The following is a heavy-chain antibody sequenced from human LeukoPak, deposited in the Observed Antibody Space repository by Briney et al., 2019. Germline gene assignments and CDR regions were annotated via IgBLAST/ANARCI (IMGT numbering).Heavy chain of an antibody. Sequence: ASVKVSCKASGYTFSGYYMHWVRQAPGQGLEWMGWINPNSGGTNYAQKFQGRVTMTRDTSINTAYMEPSSLRSDDTAVFYCARADLGGYSGLSDYWGQGTLVTVSS. J-gene: IGHJ4*02. CDR2: INPNSGGT. CDR1: GYTFSGYY. CDR3: ARADLGGYSGLSDY. V-gene: IGHV1-2*02. D-gene: IGHD5-12*01.